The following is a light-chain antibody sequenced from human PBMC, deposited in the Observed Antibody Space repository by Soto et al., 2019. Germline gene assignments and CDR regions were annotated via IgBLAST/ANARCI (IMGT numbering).Light chain of an antibody. CDR1: SSDIGGHNY. Sequence: QSVLTQPASVSGSPGQSITISCTGTSSDIGGHNYVSWYQHHPGKAPKLMIYEVSNRPSGVSNRFSGSKSGNTASLTISGPQADDEADYECNSYASSTTIGVLFGGGTKLTVL. CDR3: NSYASSTTIGVL. CDR2: EVS. V-gene: IGLV2-14*01. J-gene: IGLJ2*01.